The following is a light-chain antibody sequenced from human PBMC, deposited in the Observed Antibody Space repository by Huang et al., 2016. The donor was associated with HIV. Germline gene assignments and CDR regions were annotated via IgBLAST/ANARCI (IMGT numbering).Light chain of an antibody. Sequence: DIQMTQSPSSVSGSVGDRVTITCRATESISNWLAWYQQKPGKAPHLLIYGASTLQSGVPSRFSGSGSWTEFTLTITNVQPEDFAIYYCQQSYIFPFTFGQGTRLEMK. CDR2: GAS. V-gene: IGKV1-12*01. J-gene: IGKJ5*01. CDR1: ESISNW. CDR3: QQSYIFPFT.